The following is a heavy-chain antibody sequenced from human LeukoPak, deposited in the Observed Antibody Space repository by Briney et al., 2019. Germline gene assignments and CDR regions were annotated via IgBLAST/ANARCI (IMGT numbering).Heavy chain of an antibody. Sequence: SQTLSLTCTVSGGAITTGAYHWSWIRQHPGKGLEWIGYIYYSGSSLYNPSLKSRLTLSVDTSTHQLSLQMTSVTAADTAVYDRASRTMRGFLDNWGQGTLVVVSS. J-gene: IGHJ4*02. CDR2: IYYSGSS. CDR3: ASRTMRGFLDN. V-gene: IGHV4-31*03. D-gene: IGHD3-22*01. CDR1: GGAITTGAYH.